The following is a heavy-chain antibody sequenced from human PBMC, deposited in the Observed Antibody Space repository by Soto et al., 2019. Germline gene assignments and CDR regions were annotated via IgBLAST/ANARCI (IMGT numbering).Heavy chain of an antibody. CDR3: AKDLLGGYSYGYFDY. Sequence: GGSLRLSCAASGFTFSSYAMSWVRQAPGKGLEWVSAISGSGGSTYYADSVKGRFTISRDNSKNTLYLQMNSLRAEDTAVYYCAKDLLGGYSYGYFDYWGQGTLVTVSS. CDR1: GFTFSSYA. CDR2: ISGSGGST. J-gene: IGHJ4*02. V-gene: IGHV3-23*01. D-gene: IGHD5-18*01.